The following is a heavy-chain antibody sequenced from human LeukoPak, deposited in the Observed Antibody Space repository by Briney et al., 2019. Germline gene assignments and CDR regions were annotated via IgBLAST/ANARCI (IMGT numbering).Heavy chain of an antibody. CDR1: GGSISSGGYY. Sequence: PSQTLSLTCTVSGGSISSGGYYWSWIRQPPGKGLEWIGYIYHSGSTYYNPSLKSRVTISVDRSKNQFSLKLSSVTAADTAVYYCAREPNIAVAGSAFDIWGQGTMVTVSS. CDR3: AREPNIAVAGSAFDI. D-gene: IGHD6-19*01. CDR2: IYHSGST. V-gene: IGHV4-30-2*01. J-gene: IGHJ3*02.